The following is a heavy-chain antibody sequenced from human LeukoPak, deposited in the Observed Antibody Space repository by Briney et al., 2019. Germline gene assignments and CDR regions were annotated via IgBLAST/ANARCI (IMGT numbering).Heavy chain of an antibody. CDR2: ISGSGGST. J-gene: IGHJ4*02. CDR3: AKAGLSGYGYFDY. Sequence: GGSLRLSCAASGFTFSSYGMSWVRQAPGKGLEWVSAISGSGGSTYYADSVKGRFTISRGNSKNTLYLQMNSLRAEDTAVYYCAKAGLSGYGYFDYWGQGTLVTVSS. V-gene: IGHV3-23*01. D-gene: IGHD5-12*01. CDR1: GFTFSSYG.